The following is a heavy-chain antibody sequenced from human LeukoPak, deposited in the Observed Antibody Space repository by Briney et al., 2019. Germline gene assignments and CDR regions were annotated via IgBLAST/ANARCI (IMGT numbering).Heavy chain of an antibody. V-gene: IGHV1-2*02. D-gene: IGHD3-22*01. CDR1: GYTFTGYY. J-gene: IGHJ4*02. Sequence: ASVKVSCKASGYTFTGYYIHWVRQAPGQGLEWMGWINPKSGGTNYAQKFQGRVTMTRDTSISTAHMELSRLRSDDTAMYFCARGGHTYYYDSSGALYWGQGTLVTVSS. CDR3: ARGGHTYYYDSSGALY. CDR2: INPKSGGT.